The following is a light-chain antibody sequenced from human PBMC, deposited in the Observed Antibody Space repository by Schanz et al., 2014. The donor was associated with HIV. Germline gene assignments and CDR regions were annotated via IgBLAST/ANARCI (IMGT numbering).Light chain of an antibody. CDR2: ATY. CDR1: NSNIGDNT. Sequence: QAVLTQPPSASGTPGQRVSISCSGSNSNIGDNTVNWYQQLPKTAPKLLIYATYNRPSGVPDRFSGSESGTSASLAISGLQSEDEADYYCATWDDSLNGWVFGGGTKLTVL. J-gene: IGLJ3*02. CDR3: ATWDDSLNGWV. V-gene: IGLV1-44*01.